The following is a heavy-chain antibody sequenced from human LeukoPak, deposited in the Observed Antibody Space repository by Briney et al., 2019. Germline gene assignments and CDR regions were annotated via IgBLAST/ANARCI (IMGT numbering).Heavy chain of an antibody. CDR3: TTASYGSPDAFDI. V-gene: IGHV3-15*01. D-gene: IGHD3-16*01. CDR1: GVTFSSYW. Sequence: GGSLRLSCAASGVTFSSYWMNWVRQAPGKGLEWIGLIKSKSDRGTIDYAAPVKDRFTISRDDSKTTVYLQMNSLKVEDTAVYYCTTASYGSPDAFDIWGQGTKVTVSS. CDR2: IKSKSDRGTI. J-gene: IGHJ3*02.